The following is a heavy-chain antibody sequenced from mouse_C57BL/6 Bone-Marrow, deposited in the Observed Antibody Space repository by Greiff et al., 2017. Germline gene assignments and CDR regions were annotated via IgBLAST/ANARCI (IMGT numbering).Heavy chain of an antibody. V-gene: IGHV5-6*02. CDR1: GFTFSSYG. Sequence: EVKLEESGGDLVKPGGSLKLSCAASGFTFSSYGMSWVRQTPDKRLEWVATISSGGSYTYYPDSVKGRFTISRDNAKNTLYLQMSSLKSEDTAMYYCARPLDYSGAYWGQGTLVTVSA. J-gene: IGHJ3*01. CDR2: ISSGGSYT. D-gene: IGHD2-12*01. CDR3: ARPLDYSGAY.